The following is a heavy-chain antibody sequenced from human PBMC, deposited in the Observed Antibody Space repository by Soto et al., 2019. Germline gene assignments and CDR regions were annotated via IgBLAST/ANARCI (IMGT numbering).Heavy chain of an antibody. CDR2: ISGSGGST. CDR1: GLTFSSYA. Sequence: PVGSLRLSCAASGLTFSSYAMSGVRQAPGKGLEWVSAISGSGGSTYYANSVKGRFTISRDNSKNTLYLQMNSLRAEDTAVYYCAKDLRYNWTSWGQGTLVTVSS. V-gene: IGHV3-23*01. CDR3: AKDLRYNWTS. D-gene: IGHD1-20*01. J-gene: IGHJ4*02.